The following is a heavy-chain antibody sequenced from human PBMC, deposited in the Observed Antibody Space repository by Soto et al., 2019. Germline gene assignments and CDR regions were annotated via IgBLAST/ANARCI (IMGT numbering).Heavy chain of an antibody. CDR2: ISGSGGST. Sequence: PGGSLRLSCAASGFTFGSYAMSWVRQAPGKGLEWVSAISGSGGSTYYADSVKGRFTISRDNSKNTLYLQMNSLRAEDTAVYYCAKFPLAVAGTGHSVYYYYYYGMDVWGQGTTVTVSS. V-gene: IGHV3-23*01. J-gene: IGHJ6*02. CDR1: GFTFGSYA. D-gene: IGHD6-19*01. CDR3: AKFPLAVAGTGHSVYYYYYYGMDV.